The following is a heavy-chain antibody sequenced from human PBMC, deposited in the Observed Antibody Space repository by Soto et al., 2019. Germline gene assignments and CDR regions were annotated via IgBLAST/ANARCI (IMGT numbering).Heavy chain of an antibody. CDR1: GYTFTNFG. D-gene: IGHD2-2*01. J-gene: IGHJ5*02. CDR2: ISAYTDTP. Sequence: ASVKVSCKASGYTFTNFGVTWVRRAPGQGLEWMGWISAYTDTPNYAQKFQGRVTMTVDTSTSTAYMDLRSLTSDDTAVYYCARVIPGVEAWFDPWGQGTLVTVS. V-gene: IGHV1-18*01. CDR3: ARVIPGVEAWFDP.